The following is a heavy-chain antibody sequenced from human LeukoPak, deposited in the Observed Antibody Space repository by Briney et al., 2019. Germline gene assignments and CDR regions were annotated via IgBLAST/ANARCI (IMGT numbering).Heavy chain of an antibody. D-gene: IGHD6-19*01. J-gene: IGHJ3*02. CDR2: IKHDGGEK. CDR1: GFIFSNSW. CDR3: ATSQTTSGRYGNAFDI. Sequence: GGSLRLSCVASGFIFSNSWMSWVRQAPGKGLEWVANIKHDGGEKYYVDSVKGRFTISRDNAKNSLDLQTNNLRVEDTAVYYCATSQTTSGRYGNAFDIWGQGTTVTV. V-gene: IGHV3-7*01.